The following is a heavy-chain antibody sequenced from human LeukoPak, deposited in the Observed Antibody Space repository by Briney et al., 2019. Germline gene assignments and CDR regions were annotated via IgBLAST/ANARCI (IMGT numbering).Heavy chain of an antibody. CDR3: AGDFGGVFPPPFNY. J-gene: IGHJ4*02. D-gene: IGHD2-8*02. Sequence: LSLTCAVYGGSFSGYYWSWIRQPPGKGLEWVSGISGSGDNTYYADSVKGRFSISRDNAKNSLYLQMNSLRAEDTAVYYCAGDFGGVFPPPFNYGGQEPLVTVPS. V-gene: IGHV3-11*04. CDR2: ISGSGDNT. CDR1: GGSFSGYY.